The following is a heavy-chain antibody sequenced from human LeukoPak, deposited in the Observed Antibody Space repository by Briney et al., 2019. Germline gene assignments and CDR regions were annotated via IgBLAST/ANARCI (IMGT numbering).Heavy chain of an antibody. CDR1: GVSISSYY. D-gene: IGHD3-10*01. Sequence: SETLSLTCTVSGVSISSYYWSWIRQPAGKGLEWIGYIYYSGSTNYNPSLKSRVTISVDTSKNQFSLKLSSVTAADTAVYYCAGGRRDSGSYGSFVYYYYYYMDVWGKGTTVTVSS. V-gene: IGHV4-59*01. J-gene: IGHJ6*03. CDR2: IYYSGST. CDR3: AGGRRDSGSYGSFVYYYYYYMDV.